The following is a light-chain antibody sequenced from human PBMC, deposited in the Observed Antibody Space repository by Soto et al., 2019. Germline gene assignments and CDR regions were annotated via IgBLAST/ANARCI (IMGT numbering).Light chain of an antibody. CDR1: QSVNAN. V-gene: IGKV3-15*01. CDR3: KKYNTWLWT. J-gene: IGKJ1*01. Sequence: EVVMTQSPATLSVSPGERATLSCRASQSVNANLAWYQQKPGQAPRLIIHGASNRATGIPARFSGSGFGTEFIRTISSLQSEDFAVYYCKKYNTWLWTFGKGTKVEI. CDR2: GAS.